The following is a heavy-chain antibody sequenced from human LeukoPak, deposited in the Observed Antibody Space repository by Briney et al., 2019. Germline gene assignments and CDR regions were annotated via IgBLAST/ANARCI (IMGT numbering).Heavy chain of an antibody. J-gene: IGHJ6*02. V-gene: IGHV3-30*18. CDR1: GFTFSSYG. Sequence: GGSLRLSCAASGFTFSSYGMHWVRQAPGKGLEWVAVISYDGSNKYYADSVKGRFTISRDNSKNTLYLQMNSLRAEDTAVYYCAKDSGYYDSWSGYLGDYYYGMDVWGQGTTVTVSS. CDR2: ISYDGSNK. D-gene: IGHD3-3*01. CDR3: AKDSGYYDSWSGYLGDYYYGMDV.